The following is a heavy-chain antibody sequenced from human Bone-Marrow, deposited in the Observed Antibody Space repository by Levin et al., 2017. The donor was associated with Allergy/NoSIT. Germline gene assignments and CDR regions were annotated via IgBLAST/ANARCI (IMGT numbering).Heavy chain of an antibody. CDR1: GGSVSSGSYY. CDR3: ARELLWFGESPSYYYYGMDV. V-gene: IGHV4-61*01. Sequence: SQTLSLPCTVSGGSVSSGSYYWSWIRQPPGKGLEWIGYIYYSGSTNYNPSLKSRVTISVDTSKNQFSLKLSSVTAADTAVYYCARELLWFGESPSYYYYGMDVWGQGITVTVSS. D-gene: IGHD3-10*01. CDR2: IYYSGST. J-gene: IGHJ6*02.